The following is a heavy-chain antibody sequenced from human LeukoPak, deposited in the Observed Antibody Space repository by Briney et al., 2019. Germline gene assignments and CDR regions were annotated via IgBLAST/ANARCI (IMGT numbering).Heavy chain of an antibody. V-gene: IGHV4-59*08. D-gene: IGHD3-9*01. CDR3: ASGTREDYDILTGYYTTFDY. CDR1: GGPISSYY. J-gene: IGHJ4*02. CDR2: IYYSGST. Sequence: SETLSLTCTVSGGPISSYYWSWIRQPPGKGREWIGYIYYSGSTNYNPSLKSRVTISVDTSKNQFSLKLSSVTAADTAVYYCASGTREDYDILTGYYTTFDYWGQGTLVTASS.